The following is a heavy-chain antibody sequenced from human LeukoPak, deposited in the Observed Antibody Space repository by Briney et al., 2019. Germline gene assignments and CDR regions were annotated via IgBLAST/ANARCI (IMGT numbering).Heavy chain of an antibody. J-gene: IGHJ3*02. CDR2: ISSSSIYI. CDR1: GGSFSGYY. Sequence: ETLSLTCAVYGGSFSGYYWSWIRQPPGKGLEWVSSISSSSIYIYYVDSVKGRFTISRDNAKNSLYLQMNSLRAEDTAVYYCARGYSNYGYAFDIWGQGTMVTVSS. V-gene: IGHV3-21*01. CDR3: ARGYSNYGYAFDI. D-gene: IGHD4-11*01.